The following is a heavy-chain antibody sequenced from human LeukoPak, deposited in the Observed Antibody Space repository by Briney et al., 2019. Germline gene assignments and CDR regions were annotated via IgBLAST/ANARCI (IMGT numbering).Heavy chain of an antibody. J-gene: IGHJ6*03. Sequence: PGGSLRLSCVASGFTFSSYEMNWVRQAPGKGLEWVSSISSSGSTIYYADSVKGRFTISRDNAKNSLYLQMNSLRAEDTAVYYCATRGSSWLTRYYYYYYMDVWGKGTTVTISS. CDR1: GFTFSSYE. CDR2: ISSSGSTI. D-gene: IGHD6-13*01. CDR3: ATRGSSWLTRYYYYYYMDV. V-gene: IGHV3-48*03.